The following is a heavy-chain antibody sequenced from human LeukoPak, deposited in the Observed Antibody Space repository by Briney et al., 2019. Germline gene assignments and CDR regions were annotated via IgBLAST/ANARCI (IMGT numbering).Heavy chain of an antibody. CDR3: ARGSGYYRRHFDY. D-gene: IGHD3-3*01. Sequence: PSETLSLTCTVSRGSISSYYWSWIRQPPGKGLEWIGYIYYSGSTNYNPSLKSRVTISVDTSKNQFSLKLSSETAADTAVYYCARGSGYYRRHFDYWGQGTLVTVSS. J-gene: IGHJ4*02. CDR1: RGSISSYY. V-gene: IGHV4-59*01. CDR2: IYYSGST.